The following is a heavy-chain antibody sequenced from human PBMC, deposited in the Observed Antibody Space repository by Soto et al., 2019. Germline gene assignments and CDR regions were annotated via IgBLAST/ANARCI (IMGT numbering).Heavy chain of an antibody. CDR2: ISTYNGDT. J-gene: IGHJ6*02. V-gene: IGHV1-18*01. Sequence: QVQLVQSGAEVRKPGASVQVSCKASGYTFSTSGMSWLRQAPGQGLEWMGWISTYNGDTNDAPTFQDRVTMTSDTSTSTVYMELSRLRSDDAAVSYCARAGAAPYYYCGMAVWGHVTRVTVSS. CDR1: GYTFSTSG. CDR3: ARAGAAPYYYCGMAV. D-gene: IGHD2-21*01.